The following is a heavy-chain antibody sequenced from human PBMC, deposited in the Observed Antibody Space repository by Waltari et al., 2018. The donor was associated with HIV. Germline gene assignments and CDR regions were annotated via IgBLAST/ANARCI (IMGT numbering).Heavy chain of an antibody. V-gene: IGHV3-11*01. J-gene: IGHJ5*02. CDR2: ISGSGTTT. CDR1: GFSFSDSY. Sequence: QVQLAESGGGLVKPGGSLRLSCAASGFSFSDSYMSWIRQAPGKGLEWVSYISGSGTTTYYIESVKGRFTISRDNAKESVFLQMTSLRPEDTAIYYCASKTTGWYAHWGRVALVTVSS. D-gene: IGHD1-1*01. CDR3: ASKTTGWYAH.